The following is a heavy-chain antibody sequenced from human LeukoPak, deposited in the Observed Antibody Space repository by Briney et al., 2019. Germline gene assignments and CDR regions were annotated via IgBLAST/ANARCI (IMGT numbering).Heavy chain of an antibody. CDR2: ISSNGGRT. V-gene: IGHV3-64*01. J-gene: IGHJ3*02. CDR1: GFSFSSHA. CDR3: ARDSRYSSSWFDAFDI. Sequence: GGSLRLSCAASGFSFSSHAMHWVRQAPGKGLEYVSAISSNGGRTYYANSVKGRFTISRDNSKNTLYLQMGSLRAEDTAVYYCARDSRYSSSWFDAFDIWGQGTMVTVSS. D-gene: IGHD6-13*01.